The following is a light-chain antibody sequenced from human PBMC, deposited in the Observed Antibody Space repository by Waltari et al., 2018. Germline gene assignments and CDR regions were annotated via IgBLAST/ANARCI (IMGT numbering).Light chain of an antibody. J-gene: IGLJ2*01. Sequence: SYELTQAPPVSVSPVQTVSLMSYGDHVGKKYAYWYKQRPGQSPILVIYQDNKRPSGIPERFSGSNSGNTATLTISGTQVMDEAVYYCQAWDNNSVLFGGGTKLTVL. V-gene: IGLV3-1*01. CDR3: QAWDNNSVL. CDR1: HVGKKY. CDR2: QDN.